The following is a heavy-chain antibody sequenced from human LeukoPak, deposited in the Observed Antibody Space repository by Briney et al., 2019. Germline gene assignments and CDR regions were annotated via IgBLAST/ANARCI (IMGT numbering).Heavy chain of an antibody. V-gene: IGHV3-23*01. CDR1: GFSFSHYA. Sequence: PGGSLRLSCAASGFSFSHYAMTWVRQAPGEGLEWVTVISGSGDNTYYANSVKGRLTISRDNSKNTVYLQMDSLRAEDTAVYICVRGFYSGSYYYLDNWGQGTQVTVSS. J-gene: IGHJ4*02. CDR3: VRGFYSGSYYYLDN. D-gene: IGHD1-26*01. CDR2: ISGSGDNT.